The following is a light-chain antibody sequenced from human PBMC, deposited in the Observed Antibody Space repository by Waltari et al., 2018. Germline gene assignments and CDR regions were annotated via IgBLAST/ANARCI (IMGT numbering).Light chain of an antibody. J-gene: IGLJ2*01. Sequence: QSALTQPASVSGSPGQSITISCTGTSSDIGSYNYVPWYQHHPGKAPKLMIFDVNNRPSGVSDRFSGSKSGNTASLTISGLQAEDEADYYCSSYTTTSTLLVVFGGGTKLTVL. CDR2: DVN. CDR1: SSDIGSYNY. CDR3: SSYTTTSTLLVV. V-gene: IGLV2-14*03.